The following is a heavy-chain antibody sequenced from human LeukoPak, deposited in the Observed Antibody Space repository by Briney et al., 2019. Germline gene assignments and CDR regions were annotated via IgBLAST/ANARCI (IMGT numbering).Heavy chain of an antibody. CDR3: ARDGIAAHGGFDP. J-gene: IGHJ5*02. CDR2: IIPIFGTA. CDR1: GYPFTSYD. Sequence: GASVQVSFKASGYPFTSYDINWVRQATGQGLEWMGGIIPIFGTANYAQKFQGRVTITADKSTSTAYMELSSLRSEDTAVYYCARDGIAAHGGFDPWGQGTLVTVSS. D-gene: IGHD6-6*01. V-gene: IGHV1-69*06.